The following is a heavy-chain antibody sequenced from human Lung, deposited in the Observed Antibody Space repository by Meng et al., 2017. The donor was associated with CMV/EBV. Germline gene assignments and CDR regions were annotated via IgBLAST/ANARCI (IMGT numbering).Heavy chain of an antibody. CDR2: IYWNDDK. J-gene: IGHJ4*02. D-gene: IGHD3-9*01. V-gene: IGHV2-5*01. Sequence: FRFRCSGGRAGRSRQQPGKALEWLALIYWNDDKRYRPSLKSRLTVNKDTSKNQVVLTVTSVDPVDTATYFCAHSQRDQSRNFDSFDSWGQGTLVTVSS. CDR1: FRFRCSGGR. CDR3: AHSQRDQSRNFDSFDS.